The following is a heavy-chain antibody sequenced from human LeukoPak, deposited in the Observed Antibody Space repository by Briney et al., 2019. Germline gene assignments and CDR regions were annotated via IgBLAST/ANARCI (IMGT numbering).Heavy chain of an antibody. V-gene: IGHV1-69*10. J-gene: IGHJ6*04. CDR2: FLPILGTA. D-gene: IGHD3-3*01. CDR3: AGIPVFGVVLHQEPV. CDR1: GATFSAYA. Sequence: ASVKVSCKASGATFSAYAPNWVRQAPRQRLEWMGGFLPILGTANSTQKVQVRVTITADMSTKTAYMELSSLRSEDTAVYFCAGIPVFGVVLHQEPVWGKGTTVTVSS.